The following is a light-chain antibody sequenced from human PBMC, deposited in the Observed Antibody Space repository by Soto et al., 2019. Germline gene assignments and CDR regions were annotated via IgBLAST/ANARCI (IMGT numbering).Light chain of an antibody. V-gene: IGKV1-39*01. Sequence: DIQMTQSPCSLSASVGDKVTITCRASQTISNYLNWYQQKPGKAPKLLIYGTSSLQSGVPSRFSGTGSGTDFTLTISSLQREDFATYYCQQSYSSSWTFGQGTKVEIK. J-gene: IGKJ1*01. CDR2: GTS. CDR3: QQSYSSSWT. CDR1: QTISNY.